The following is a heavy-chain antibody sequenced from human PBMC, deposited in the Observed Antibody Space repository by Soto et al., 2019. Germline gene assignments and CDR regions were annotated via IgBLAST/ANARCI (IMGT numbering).Heavy chain of an antibody. CDR3: AKDYASTWYWYFDP. J-gene: IGHJ5*02. D-gene: IGHD6-13*01. V-gene: IGHV3-23*01. CDR2: ISGSGDKT. CDR1: GFSFSNFA. Sequence: GGSLRLSCAASGFSFSNFAMSWVRQAPGTGLEWVSSISGSGDKTYYLDSVKGRFTISRDNSKNTLYLHMNSLGAEATAVYFCAKDYASTWYWYFDPWGQGSLVTVSS.